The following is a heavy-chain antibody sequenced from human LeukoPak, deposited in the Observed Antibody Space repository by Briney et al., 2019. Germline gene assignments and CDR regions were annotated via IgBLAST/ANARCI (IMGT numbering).Heavy chain of an antibody. CDR3: AREYSSGWYWAMDV. Sequence: PSETLSLTCTVSGYSISSGYYWGCIRQPPGKGLEWIGSIYHSGSTYYNPSLKSRVTISVDTSKTQFSLKLSSVTAADTAVYYCAREYSSGWYWAMDVWGKGTTVTVSS. D-gene: IGHD6-19*01. CDR2: IYHSGST. V-gene: IGHV4-38-2*02. CDR1: GYSISSGYY. J-gene: IGHJ6*03.